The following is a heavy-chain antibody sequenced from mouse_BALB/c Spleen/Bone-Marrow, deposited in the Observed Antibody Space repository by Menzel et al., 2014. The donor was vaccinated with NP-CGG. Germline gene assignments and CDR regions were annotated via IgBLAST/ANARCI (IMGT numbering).Heavy chain of an antibody. J-gene: IGHJ1*01. CDR3: ARLNYYGNLFV. CDR1: RFDFSRYW. Sequence: EVQLVESGGGLVQPGGSLKLSCAASRFDFSRYWMSWVRQAPGKGLEWIGEINPDSSTINYTPSLKDKFIISRDNAKNTLYLQMSKVRSEDIGVYCCARLNYYGNLFVWGAGTTVTVSS. D-gene: IGHD1-1*01. V-gene: IGHV4-1*02. CDR2: INPDSSTI.